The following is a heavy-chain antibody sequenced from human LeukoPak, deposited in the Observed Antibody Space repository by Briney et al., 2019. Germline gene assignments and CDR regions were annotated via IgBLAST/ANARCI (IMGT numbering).Heavy chain of an antibody. CDR1: GFTFDDYG. CDR2: INWNGGST. J-gene: IGHJ3*02. Sequence: GGSLRLSCAASGFTFDDYGVSWVRQAPGKGLEWVSGINWNGGSTGYADSVKGRFTISRDNAKNSLYLQMNSLRAEDTALYYCARECLLSGYGGNSGAFDIWGQGTMVTVSS. CDR3: ARECLLSGYGGNSGAFDI. V-gene: IGHV3-20*04. D-gene: IGHD4-23*01.